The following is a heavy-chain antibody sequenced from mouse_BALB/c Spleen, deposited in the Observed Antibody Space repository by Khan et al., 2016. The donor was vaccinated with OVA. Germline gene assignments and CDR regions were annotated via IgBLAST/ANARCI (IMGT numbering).Heavy chain of an antibody. CDR3: APGDGYYVSFAY. CDR2: IYPYNDDT. V-gene: IGHV1S136*01. CDR1: GYTFTSYV. D-gene: IGHD2-3*01. Sequence: IQLVQSGPELVKPGASVKMSCKASGYTFTSYVMHWVKQKPGLGLEWIGYIYPYNDDTKYNEKFKGKATLTSDKSSSTAYMELSSLTSEDSAVYYCAPGDGYYVSFAYWGQGTLVTVSA. J-gene: IGHJ3*01.